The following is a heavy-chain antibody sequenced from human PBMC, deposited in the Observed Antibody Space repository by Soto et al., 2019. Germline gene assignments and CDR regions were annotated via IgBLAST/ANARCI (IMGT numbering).Heavy chain of an antibody. D-gene: IGHD2-15*01. Sequence: SQTLSLTCAISGDSVASNSAAWNWIRQSPSRGLEWLGRTYYRSKWYTDYAESVKSRITINPDTSKNQVSLQLKSVTPEDTAVYYCAPLSVSLSGPYGIHVWGQGTTVTVSS. V-gene: IGHV6-1*01. J-gene: IGHJ6*02. CDR2: TYYRSKWYT. CDR1: GDSVASNSAA. CDR3: APLSVSLSGPYGIHV.